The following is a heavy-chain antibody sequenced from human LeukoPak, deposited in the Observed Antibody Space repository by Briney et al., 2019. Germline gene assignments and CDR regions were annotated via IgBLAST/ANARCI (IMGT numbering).Heavy chain of an antibody. CDR3: ARAPPGITIFGVVTLRYMDV. CDR1: GGSISSSSYY. V-gene: IGHV4-39*07. CDR2: IYYSGST. J-gene: IGHJ6*03. Sequence: ASETLSLTCTVSGGSISSSSYYWGWIRQPPGKGLEWIGSIYYSGSTYYNPSLKSRVTISVDTSKNQFSLKLSSVTAADTAVYYCARAPPGITIFGVVTLRYMDVWGKGTTVTVSS. D-gene: IGHD3-3*01.